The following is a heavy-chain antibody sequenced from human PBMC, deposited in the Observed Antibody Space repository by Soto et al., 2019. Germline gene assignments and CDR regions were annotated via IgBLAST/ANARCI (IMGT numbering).Heavy chain of an antibody. CDR2: VYHSGDT. Sequence: VHLQQWGAGLLRPSETLSLTCTVSGESFGAYYWSWIRQSPGKGLGWIGEVYHSGDTKYNPSLKSRVTISEDPSKNQFSLRMTSMTAADTGVYYCARGFSNSVTTRFDSWGQGTLVTVSS. V-gene: IGHV4-34*01. CDR3: ARGFSNSVTTRFDS. CDR1: GESFGAYY. D-gene: IGHD4-17*01. J-gene: IGHJ4*02.